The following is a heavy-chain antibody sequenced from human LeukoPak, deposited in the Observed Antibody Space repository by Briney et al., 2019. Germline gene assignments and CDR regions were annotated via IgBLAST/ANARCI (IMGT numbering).Heavy chain of an antibody. V-gene: IGHV3-23*01. Sequence: GGSLRLSCAPSGFTFSSYAMGWVRQAPGKGLEWVSSTSGSGITTYYGDSVKGRFTTSRDNSKNTLYLQMNSLRAEDTAVYYCARISTSSPSDHWGQGTLVTVSS. CDR1: GFTFSSYA. CDR3: ARISTSSPSDH. J-gene: IGHJ4*02. CDR2: TSGSGITT. D-gene: IGHD2/OR15-2a*01.